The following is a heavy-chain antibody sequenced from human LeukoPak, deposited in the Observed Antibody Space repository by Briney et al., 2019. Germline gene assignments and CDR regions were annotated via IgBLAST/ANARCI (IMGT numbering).Heavy chain of an antibody. V-gene: IGHV3-7*04. D-gene: IGHD6-13*01. CDR2: IKQDGSEK. CDR1: GFTFSRYW. CDR3: ARGSSSWYHSVNDY. J-gene: IGHJ4*02. Sequence: GGSLRLSCAASGFTFSRYWMSWVRQAPGKGLEWVANIKQDGSEKYYVDSVKGRFTISRDNAKNSLYLQMNSLRAEDTAVYYCARGSSSWYHSVNDYWGQGTLVTVSS.